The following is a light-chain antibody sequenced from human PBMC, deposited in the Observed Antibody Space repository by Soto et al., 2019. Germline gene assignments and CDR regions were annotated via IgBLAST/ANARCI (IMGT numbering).Light chain of an antibody. CDR2: AAS. CDR3: QQRKSYPIT. CDR1: QGINSY. Sequence: DIQLTQSPSFLSASVGDRVTITCRASQGINSYLAWYQQKPGKAPKLLILAASTLQNGVPSRFRGSGCGTEVTVTITSLQPEDYATYYCQQRKSYPITFGQGTRLEIK. J-gene: IGKJ5*01. V-gene: IGKV1-9*01.